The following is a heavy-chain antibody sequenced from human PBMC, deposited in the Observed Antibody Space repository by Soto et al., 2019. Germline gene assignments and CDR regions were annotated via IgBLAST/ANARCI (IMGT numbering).Heavy chain of an antibody. CDR3: AKDEYSSSSGHFDY. Sequence: GGSLRLSCAASGFTFSNYAMSWVRQAPGKGLEWVSGISWNSGSIGYADSVKGRFTISRDNAKNSLYLQMNSLRDEDTALYYCAKDEYSSSSGHFDYWGQGTLVTVSS. J-gene: IGHJ4*02. CDR1: GFTFSNYA. CDR2: ISWNSGSI. V-gene: IGHV3-9*01. D-gene: IGHD6-6*01.